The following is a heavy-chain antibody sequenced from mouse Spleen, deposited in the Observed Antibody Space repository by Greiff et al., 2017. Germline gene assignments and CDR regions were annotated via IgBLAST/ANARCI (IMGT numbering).Heavy chain of an antibody. V-gene: IGHV1-69*01. D-gene: IGHD2-1*01. Sequence: QVQLQQPGAELVMPGASVKLSCKASGYTFTSYWMHWVKQRPGQGLEWIGEIDPSDSYTNYNQKFKGKATLTVDKSSSTAYMQLSSLTSEDSAVYYCARARGNYGNYGAWFAYWGQGTLVTVSA. J-gene: IGHJ3*01. CDR1: GYTFTSYW. CDR3: ARARGNYGNYGAWFAY. CDR2: IDPSDSYT.